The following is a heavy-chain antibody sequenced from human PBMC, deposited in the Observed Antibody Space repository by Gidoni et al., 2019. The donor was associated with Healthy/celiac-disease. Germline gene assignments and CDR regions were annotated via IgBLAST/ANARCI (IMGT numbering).Heavy chain of an antibody. V-gene: IGHV4-39*01. D-gene: IGHD5-12*01. CDR1: GGSIRSSSYY. Sequence: QLQLQESAPGLVKPPETLSLTCTVSGGSIRSSSYYWGWIRQPPGKGLEWIGSIYYSGSTYYNPALKSRVTISVDTSKNQFSLKLSSVTAADTAVYYCARHGYSGYGFDPWGQGTLVTVSS. CDR3: ARHGYSGYGFDP. CDR2: IYYSGST. J-gene: IGHJ5*02.